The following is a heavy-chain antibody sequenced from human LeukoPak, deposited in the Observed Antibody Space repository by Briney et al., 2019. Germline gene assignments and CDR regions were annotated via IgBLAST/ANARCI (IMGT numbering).Heavy chain of an antibody. CDR1: GASITSCY. V-gene: IGHV4-4*07. CDR2: LYTTGTT. D-gene: IGHD1-26*01. J-gene: IGHJ3*02. Sequence: SETLSLTCAVSGASITSCYWSWVRQSAGKGLEWIGRLYTTGTTNYNPSLKSRVTMSGDSSKNQLSLTLTSVTTADTAVYYCVRDGANWEEPNDAFDTWGQGTLFTVSS. CDR3: VRDGANWEEPNDAFDT.